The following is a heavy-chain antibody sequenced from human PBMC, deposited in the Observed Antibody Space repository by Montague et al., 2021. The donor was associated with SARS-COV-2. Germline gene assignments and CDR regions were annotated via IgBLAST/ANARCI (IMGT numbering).Heavy chain of an antibody. J-gene: IGHJ4*02. D-gene: IGHD2-15*01. CDR3: ATRTRYPQNDFGF. V-gene: IGHV4-39*01. Sequence: SETLSLTCTVSGDSIRNSDYSWGWVRQPPGKGLEWIGNIYNGGTTLYNPSLKSRVTIFVDTSKNQFSLKLSSVTAADTAVYYCATRTRYPQNDFGFWGQGTLVTVSP. CDR1: GDSIRNSDYS. CDR2: IYNGGTT.